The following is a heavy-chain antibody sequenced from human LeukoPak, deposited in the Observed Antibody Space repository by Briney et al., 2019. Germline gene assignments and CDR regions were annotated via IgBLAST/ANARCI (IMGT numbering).Heavy chain of an antibody. CDR3: ARDQDVLLWFGEFRAFDI. V-gene: IGHV3-23*01. J-gene: IGHJ3*02. CDR2: ISYTGDTA. Sequence: GGSLRLSCAASGLTFRSYAMSWVSHAPGKGLERVSTISYTGDTASYADSVKGRFTVSRDNAKNSLYLQMNSLRAEDTAVYYCARDQDVLLWFGEFRAFDIWGQGTMVTVSS. CDR1: GLTFRSYA. D-gene: IGHD3-10*01.